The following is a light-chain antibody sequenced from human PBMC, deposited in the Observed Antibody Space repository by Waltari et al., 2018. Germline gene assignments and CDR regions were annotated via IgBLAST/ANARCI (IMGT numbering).Light chain of an antibody. CDR2: DVN. Sequence: QSALTQPASVSGSPGQSITISCTGTSNDVGGYNYVSCYQQHPGKVPKHMNFDVNDRPSGVSNRFSASKSANTASLTISGLQAEDEADYYCNSFTSSSTWVFGGGSKLTVL. CDR3: NSFTSSSTWV. J-gene: IGLJ3*02. CDR1: SNDVGGYNY. V-gene: IGLV2-14*01.